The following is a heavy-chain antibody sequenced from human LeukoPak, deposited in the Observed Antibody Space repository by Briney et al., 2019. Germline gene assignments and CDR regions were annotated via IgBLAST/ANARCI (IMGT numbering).Heavy chain of an antibody. CDR1: GFTFSSYS. CDR3: AKDPGYQVVYCFDY. Sequence: GESLKISCAASGFTFSSYSMSWVRQAPGKGLEWVSGISGSGGSTDYADSVKGRFTISRGNSKNTLYLQMNSLRVEDTAVYYCAKDPGYQVVYCFDYWGQGTLVTVSS. D-gene: IGHD2-2*01. CDR2: ISGSGGST. J-gene: IGHJ4*02. V-gene: IGHV3-23*01.